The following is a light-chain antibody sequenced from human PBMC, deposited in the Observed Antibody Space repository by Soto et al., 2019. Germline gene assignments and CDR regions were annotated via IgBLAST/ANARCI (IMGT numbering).Light chain of an antibody. V-gene: IGLV1-40*01. CDR2: GDS. CDR1: SSNIGAGYD. J-gene: IGLJ1*01. Sequence: QSVLTQPPSVSGAPGQRVTISCTGSSSNIGAGYDVNWYQQLPGTAPKLLIFGDSNRPSGVPDRFSGSKSGTSASLAITGXQAADEADYYCQSSDSRLSGSDVFGTGTKLTVL. CDR3: QSSDSRLSGSDV.